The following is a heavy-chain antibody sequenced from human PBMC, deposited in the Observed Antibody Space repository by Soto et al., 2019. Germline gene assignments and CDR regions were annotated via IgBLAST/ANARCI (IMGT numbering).Heavy chain of an antibody. Sequence: ETLSLTCTVSGGSISRYYWSWIRQSPGKGLEWIGYVFYSGSSNYNPSLKSRVTISVDTSKNQFSLKLRSVTAADTSVYYCARGRNDLLTGHYYFDHCGHGPLFTVPS. CDR2: VFYSGSS. CDR1: GGSISRYY. V-gene: IGHV4-59*01. D-gene: IGHD3-9*01. CDR3: ARGRNDLLTGHYYFDH. J-gene: IGHJ4*01.